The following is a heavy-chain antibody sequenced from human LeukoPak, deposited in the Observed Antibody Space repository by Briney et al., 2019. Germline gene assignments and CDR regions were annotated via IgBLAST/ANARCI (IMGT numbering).Heavy chain of an antibody. CDR1: GFTFSSYP. V-gene: IGHV3-66*01. CDR3: ATYSSSNAREFQY. D-gene: IGHD2-2*01. CDR2: IYSGGST. J-gene: IGHJ1*01. Sequence: GGSLRLSCAASGFTFSSYPMSWVRQAPGKGLEWVSVIYSGGSTYYADSVKGRFTISRDNAKISLYLQMNSLRAEDTAVYYCATYSSSNAREFQYWGQGTLVTVSS.